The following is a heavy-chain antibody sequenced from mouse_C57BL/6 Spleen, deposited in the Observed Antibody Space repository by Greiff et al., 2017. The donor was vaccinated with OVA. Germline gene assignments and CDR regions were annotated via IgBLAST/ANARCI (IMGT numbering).Heavy chain of an antibody. V-gene: IGHV5-17*01. CDR3: ARSYGSSYAMDY. Sequence: VKLMESGGGLVKPGGSLKLSCAASGFTFSDYGMHWVRQAPEKGLEWVAYISSGSSTIYYADTVKGRFTISRDNAKNTLFLQMTSLRSEDTAMYYCARSYGSSYAMDYWGQGTSVTVSS. D-gene: IGHD1-1*01. CDR1: GFTFSDYG. CDR2: ISSGSSTI. J-gene: IGHJ4*01.